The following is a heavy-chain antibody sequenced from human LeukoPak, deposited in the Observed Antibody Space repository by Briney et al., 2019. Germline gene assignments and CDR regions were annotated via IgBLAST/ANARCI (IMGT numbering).Heavy chain of an antibody. V-gene: IGHV1-18*01. J-gene: IGHJ6*03. CDR2: ISAYNGNT. CDR1: GYTFTSYG. CDR3: AREVGYCNSTSCRIYYYYMDV. D-gene: IGHD2-2*01. Sequence: ASVKVSCKASGYTFTSYGISWVRQAPGQGLEWMGWISAYNGNTNYAQKLQGRVTMTTDTSTSTAYMELRSLRSDDTAVYYCAREVGYCNSTSCRIYYYYMDVWGKGTTVTVSS.